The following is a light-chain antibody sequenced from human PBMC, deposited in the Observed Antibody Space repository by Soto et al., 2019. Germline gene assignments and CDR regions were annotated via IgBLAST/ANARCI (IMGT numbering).Light chain of an antibody. CDR1: QSISRN. V-gene: IGKV1-39*01. Sequence: DIQMTQYPSSLSASVGDRVTITCRASQSISRNLNWYQHKPGKAPKLLIYAASNLQSGVTSRFRGGGSGTEFTLSINSLQPEDFGTYYCQQSFTTASITFGQGTRLEIK. CDR2: AAS. J-gene: IGKJ5*01. CDR3: QQSFTTASIT.